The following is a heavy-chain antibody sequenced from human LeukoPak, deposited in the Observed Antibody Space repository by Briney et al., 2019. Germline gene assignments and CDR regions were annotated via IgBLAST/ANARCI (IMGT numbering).Heavy chain of an antibody. CDR3: AELGITMIGGV. Sequence: GGSLRLSCAASGFTFSSYEMNRVRQAPGKGLEWVSYISSSGSTIYYADSAKGRFTISRDNAKNSLYLQMNSLRAEDTTVYYCAELGITMIGGVWGKGTTVTISS. D-gene: IGHD3-10*02. J-gene: IGHJ6*04. CDR2: ISSSGSTI. CDR1: GFTFSSYE. V-gene: IGHV3-48*03.